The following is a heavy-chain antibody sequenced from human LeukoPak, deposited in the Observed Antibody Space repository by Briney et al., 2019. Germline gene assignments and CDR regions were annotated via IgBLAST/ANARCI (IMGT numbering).Heavy chain of an antibody. CDR3: AKISSGYCSGGSCYLDY. D-gene: IGHD2-15*01. V-gene: IGHV3-23*01. CDR1: GFTFSSYA. Sequence: GSLRLSCAASGFTFSSYAMSWVRQAPGKGLEWVSAITGSGGSTYYADSVKGRFTISRDNAKNTLYLQMNSLRVEDTAVYYCAKISSGYCSGGSCYLDYWGQGTLVTVSS. CDR2: ITGSGGST. J-gene: IGHJ4*02.